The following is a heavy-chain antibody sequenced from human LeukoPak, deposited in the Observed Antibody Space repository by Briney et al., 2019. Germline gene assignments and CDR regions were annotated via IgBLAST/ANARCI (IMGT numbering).Heavy chain of an antibody. J-gene: IGHJ3*02. V-gene: IGHV4-30-2*01. CDR1: GGSISSGGYY. CDR2: IYHSGST. CDR3: ARGYRYCNGGSCAFAFDI. D-gene: IGHD2-15*01. Sequence: PSQTLSLTCTVSGGSISSGGYYWSWIRQPPGKGLEWIGYIYHSGSTYYNPSLKSRVTISVDTSKNQFSLKVSSVTAADTALYYCARGYRYCNGGSCAFAFDIWGQGTMVTVSS.